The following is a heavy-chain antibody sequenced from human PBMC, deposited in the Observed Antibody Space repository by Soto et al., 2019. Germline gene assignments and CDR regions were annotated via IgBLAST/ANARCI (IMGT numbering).Heavy chain of an antibody. D-gene: IGHD4-17*01. CDR3: ARRYGASFDD. Sequence: SETLSLTCTVSGGSISSYYWSWIRQPPGKGLEWIGYIYYSGSTNYNPSLKSRVTISVDTSKNQFSLKLSSVTAADTAVYYCARRYGASFDDWGQGTLVTVSS. J-gene: IGHJ4*02. CDR2: IYYSGST. CDR1: GGSISSYY. V-gene: IGHV4-59*01.